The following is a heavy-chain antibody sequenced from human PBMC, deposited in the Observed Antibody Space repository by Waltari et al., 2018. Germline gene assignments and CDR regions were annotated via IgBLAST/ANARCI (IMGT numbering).Heavy chain of an antibody. D-gene: IGHD3-16*01. CDR1: GFTFSKAG. Sequence: EVQLLESGGGLVQPGGSLILSCEASGFTFSKAGMTWVRQTPGKGLDWVATITDTGGSTFYADSVKGRFAISRDNSKNTLYLQMSSLRAGYTAVYYCATSFRGKFDFWGQGTLVTVSS. CDR2: ITDTGGST. J-gene: IGHJ4*02. CDR3: ATSFRGKFDF. V-gene: IGHV3-23*01.